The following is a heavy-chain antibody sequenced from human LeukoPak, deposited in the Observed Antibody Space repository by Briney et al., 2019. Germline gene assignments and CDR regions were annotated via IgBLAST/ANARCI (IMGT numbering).Heavy chain of an antibody. CDR3: ARRGMPRRLWFGESYNWFDP. CDR1: GYSISSGYY. Sequence: PSETLSLTCTISGYSISSGYYWGWIRQPPGKGLEWIGSIYHSGSTYYNPSLKSRVTISVDTSKNQFSLKLSSVTAADTAVYYCARRGMPRRLWFGESYNWFDPWGQGTLVTVSS. D-gene: IGHD3-10*01. CDR2: IYHSGST. V-gene: IGHV4-38-2*02. J-gene: IGHJ5*02.